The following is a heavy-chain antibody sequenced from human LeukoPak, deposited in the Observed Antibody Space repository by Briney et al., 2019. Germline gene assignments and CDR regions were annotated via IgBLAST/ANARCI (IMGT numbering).Heavy chain of an antibody. CDR1: GGSISSYY. V-gene: IGHV4-59*01. D-gene: IGHD5-18*01. Sequence: SETLSLTCTVSGGSISSYYWSWIRQPPGKGLEWIGYIYCSGSTNYNPSLKSRVTISVDTSKNQFSLKLSSVTAADTAVYYCAREGGGYSYGYYYYYYMDVWGKGTTVTVSS. CDR2: IYCSGST. J-gene: IGHJ6*03. CDR3: AREGGGYSYGYYYYYYMDV.